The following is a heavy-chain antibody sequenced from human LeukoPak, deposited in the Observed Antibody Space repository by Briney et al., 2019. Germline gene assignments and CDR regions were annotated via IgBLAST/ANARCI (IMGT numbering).Heavy chain of an antibody. CDR3: ARDRSPNEPALSRDAFDI. V-gene: IGHV3-11*04. Sequence: PGGSLRLSCAASGFTFSDYYMSWIRQAPGKGLEWVSYISSSGSTIYYADSVKGRFTISRDNAKNSLYLQMNSLRAEDTAVYYCARDRSPNEPALSRDAFDIWGQGTMVTVSS. CDR1: GFTFSDYY. CDR2: ISSSGSTI. J-gene: IGHJ3*02.